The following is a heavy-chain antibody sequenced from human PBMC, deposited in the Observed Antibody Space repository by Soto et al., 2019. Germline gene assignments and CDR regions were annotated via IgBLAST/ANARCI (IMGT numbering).Heavy chain of an antibody. V-gene: IGHV5-51*01. Sequence: GESLKISCKGFDYTFAAYWIGWVRQMPGKGLEWMGAINPRDSDVKYSPPFEGQVTISADKSINTAFLQWRSLKASDTAMYYCARPDYTKDVWYHTYDIWGQGTMVTVSS. CDR2: INPRDSDV. D-gene: IGHD2-8*01. CDR1: DYTFAAYW. CDR3: ARPDYTKDVWYHTYDI. J-gene: IGHJ3*02.